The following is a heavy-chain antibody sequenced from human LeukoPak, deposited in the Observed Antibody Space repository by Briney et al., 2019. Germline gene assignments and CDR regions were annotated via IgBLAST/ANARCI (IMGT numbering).Heavy chain of an antibody. CDR3: ARDLEGYYYGSGSFSIDY. D-gene: IGHD3-10*01. CDR1: GYTFTGYY. CDR2: INPNSGGT. J-gene: IGHJ4*02. V-gene: IGHV1-2*02. Sequence: ASVKVSCKASGYTFTGYYMHWVRQAPGQGLEWMGWINPNSGGTNYAQKFQGRVTMTRDTSISTAYMERSRLRSDDTAVYYCARDLEGYYYGSGSFSIDYWGQGTLVTVSS.